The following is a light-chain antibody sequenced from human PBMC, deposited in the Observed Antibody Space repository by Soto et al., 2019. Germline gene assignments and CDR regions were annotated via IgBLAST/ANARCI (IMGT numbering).Light chain of an antibody. J-gene: IGLJ2*01. Sequence: QSVLTQPPSVSAAPGQKVTISCSGSSSNIGNNYGSWYQQFPGTAPKLLMYDNNKRPSGIPDRFSGSKSGTSAALGITGLQTGDEADYYCGTWDSSLSGVVFGGGTKLTVL. CDR2: DNN. CDR1: SSNIGNNY. CDR3: GTWDSSLSGVV. V-gene: IGLV1-51*01.